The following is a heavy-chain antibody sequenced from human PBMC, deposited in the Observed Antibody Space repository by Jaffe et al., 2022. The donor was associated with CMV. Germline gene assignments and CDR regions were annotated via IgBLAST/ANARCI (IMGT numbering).Heavy chain of an antibody. CDR3: AKADYYDSSGYYGPLDY. CDR2: ISYDGSNK. D-gene: IGHD3-22*01. Sequence: QVQLVESGGGVVQPGRSLRLSCAASGFTFSSYGMHWVRQAPGKGLEWVAVISYDGSNKYYADSVKGRFTISRDNSKNTLYLQMNSLRAEDTAVYYCAKADYYDSSGYYGPLDYWGQGTLVTVSS. J-gene: IGHJ4*02. V-gene: IGHV3-30*18. CDR1: GFTFSSYG.